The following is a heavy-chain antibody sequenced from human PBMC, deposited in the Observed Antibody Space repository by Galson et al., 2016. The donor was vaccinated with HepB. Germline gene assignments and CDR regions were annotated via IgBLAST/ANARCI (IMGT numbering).Heavy chain of an antibody. Sequence: SLRLSCAASGFTFSDHYMDWVRQAPGKGLEWVGRIRSRKIIYTTEYATSVKGRITISRDDSKNLMFLQMTSLKIEDTAGYFCVSGRTGGVFDYWGQGILVTVSS. D-gene: IGHD3-16*01. J-gene: IGHJ4*02. V-gene: IGHV3-72*01. CDR2: IRSRKIIYTT. CDR1: GFTFSDHY. CDR3: VSGRTGGVFDY.